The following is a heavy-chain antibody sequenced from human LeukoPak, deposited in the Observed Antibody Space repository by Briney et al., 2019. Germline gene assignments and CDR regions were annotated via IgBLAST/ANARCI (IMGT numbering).Heavy chain of an antibody. J-gene: IGHJ3*02. CDR3: ARATITMAVCVPTDAFEI. CDR2: IYYTGNT. CDR1: AGSINSGDYY. Sequence: SETLSLTCTVSAGSINSGDYYWSWIRQPPGKGLEWIGYIYYTGNTYYNPSLKSRINISVDTSKKQFSLKLRSVTAAETAVYYCARATITMAVCVPTDAFEIWGSGTMVTVSS. V-gene: IGHV4-30-4*08. D-gene: IGHD3-10*01.